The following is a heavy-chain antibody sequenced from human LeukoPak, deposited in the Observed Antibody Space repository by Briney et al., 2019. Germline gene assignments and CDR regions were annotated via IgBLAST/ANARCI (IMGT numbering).Heavy chain of an antibody. D-gene: IGHD4/OR15-4a*01. V-gene: IGHV3-23*01. Sequence: GGSLRLSCAASGFTFSSYSMNWVRQAPGKGLEWVSGITSSGGSTYYADSVKGRFTISRDNSKNTVFLQMNSLRAEDTAVYYCATRPPDDTYFGVFDYWGQGTLVTVSS. CDR2: ITSSGGST. J-gene: IGHJ4*02. CDR1: GFTFSSYS. CDR3: ATRPPDDTYFGVFDY.